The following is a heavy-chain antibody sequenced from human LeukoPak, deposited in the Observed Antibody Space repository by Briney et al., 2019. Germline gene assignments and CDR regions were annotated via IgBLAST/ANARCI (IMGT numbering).Heavy chain of an antibody. CDR2: IYHSGST. Sequence: SETLSLTCAVSGGSISSSNWWSWVRQPPGKGLEWIGEIYHSGSTNYNPSLKSRVTISVDKSKNQFSLKLSSVTAADTAVYYCARRMRRDGSNTYYFDYWGQGTLVTVSS. CDR1: GGSISSSNW. J-gene: IGHJ4*02. D-gene: IGHD5-24*01. V-gene: IGHV4-4*02. CDR3: ARRMRRDGSNTYYFDY.